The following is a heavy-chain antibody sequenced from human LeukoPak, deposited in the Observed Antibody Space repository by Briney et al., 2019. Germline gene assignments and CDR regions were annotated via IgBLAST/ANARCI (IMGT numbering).Heavy chain of an antibody. CDR3: ARVSTYYYDSSGYTRFDY. V-gene: IGHV1-8*01. D-gene: IGHD3-22*01. J-gene: IGHJ4*02. CDR1: GYTFTSYD. Sequence: GASVKVSCKASGYTFTSYDINWVRQGTGQGLEWMGWMNPNSGNTGYAQKFQGRVTMTRNTSISTAYMELSSLRSEDTAVYYCARVSTYYYDSSGYTRFDYWGQGTLVTVSS. CDR2: MNPNSGNT.